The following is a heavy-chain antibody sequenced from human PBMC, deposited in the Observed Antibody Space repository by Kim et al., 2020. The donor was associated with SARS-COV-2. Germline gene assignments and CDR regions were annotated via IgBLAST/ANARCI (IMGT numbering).Heavy chain of an antibody. D-gene: IGHD1-26*01. V-gene: IGHV4-59*01. CDR3: AREDGVGAGDY. CDR2: IYYSGST. J-gene: IGHJ4*02. CDR1: GGSISSYY. Sequence: SETLSLTCTVSGGSISSYYWSWIRQPPGKGLEWIGYIYYSGSTNYNPSLKSRVTISVDTSKNQFSLKLSSVTAADTAVYYCAREDGVGAGDYWGQGTLVTVSS.